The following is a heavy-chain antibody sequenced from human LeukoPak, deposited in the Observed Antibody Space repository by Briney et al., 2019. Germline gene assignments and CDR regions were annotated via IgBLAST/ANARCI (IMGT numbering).Heavy chain of an antibody. CDR3: AKDSWGVGFDP. J-gene: IGHJ5*02. V-gene: IGHV3-23*01. Sequence: GGSLRLSCAASGFTFSSYAMSWVRQAPGKGLEWVSAISGSSNTYYTDSVKGRFTISRDNSKNTLYLQMNSLRAEDTAVYYCAKDSWGVGFDPWGQGTLVTVSS. CDR1: GFTFSSYA. D-gene: IGHD7-27*01. CDR2: ISGSSNT.